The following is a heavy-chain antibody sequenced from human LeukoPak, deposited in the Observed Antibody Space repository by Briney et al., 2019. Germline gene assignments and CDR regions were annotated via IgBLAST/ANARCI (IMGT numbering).Heavy chain of an antibody. CDR1: GYTFINFG. CDR2: ISAYNGNI. D-gene: IGHD2-2*01. J-gene: IGHJ4*02. CDR3: ARDGEHCTSASCYRAVDY. V-gene: IGHV1-18*01. Sequence: ASVNVSCKATGYTFINFGISWVRQAPGRGLEWMGWISAYNGNINYAQKFQGRVTMTTDTSTTTVYMELRSLRSDDTAVYYCARDGEHCTSASCYRAVDYWGQGTLVIVSS.